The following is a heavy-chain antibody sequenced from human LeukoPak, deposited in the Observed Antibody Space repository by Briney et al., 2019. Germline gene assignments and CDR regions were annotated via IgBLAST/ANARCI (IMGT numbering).Heavy chain of an antibody. CDR3: ATVIGDS. CDR1: GFTFSSYA. CDR2: ISSDGGST. V-gene: IGHV3-64*01. Sequence: GGSLRLSCAASGFTFSSYAMHWVRRAPGKGLEYVSAISSDGGSTYYANSVKGRFTISRDNSKNTLYLQMGSLTAEDMAVYYCATVIGDSWGQGTLVTVSS. D-gene: IGHD7-27*01. J-gene: IGHJ5*02.